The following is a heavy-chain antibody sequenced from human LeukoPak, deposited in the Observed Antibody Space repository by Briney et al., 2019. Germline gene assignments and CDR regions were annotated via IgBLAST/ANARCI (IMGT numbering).Heavy chain of an antibody. Sequence: GGSLRLSCAASGFTFSSYAMSWVRQAPGKGLEWVSAISGSGGSTYYANSVKGRFTISRDNSKNTLYLQMNSLRAEDTAVYYCAKDGVYDSSGYLDYWGQGTLVTVSS. CDR1: GFTFSSYA. CDR2: ISGSGGST. CDR3: AKDGVYDSSGYLDY. D-gene: IGHD3-22*01. V-gene: IGHV3-23*01. J-gene: IGHJ4*02.